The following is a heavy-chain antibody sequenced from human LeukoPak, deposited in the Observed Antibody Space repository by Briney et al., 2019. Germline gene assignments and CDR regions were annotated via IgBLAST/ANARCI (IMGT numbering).Heavy chain of an antibody. CDR2: ISTSSSYI. J-gene: IGHJ4*02. D-gene: IGHD4-17*01. V-gene: IGHV3-21*01. Sequence: KAGGSLRLSCAASGFTFSSYGMHWVRQAPGKGLEWVSSISTSSSYIYYADSVKGRFTISRDNAKNSLYLQMNTLRAEDTAMYYCAKGYGDYVVDYWGQGTLVTVSS. CDR1: GFTFSSYG. CDR3: AKGYGDYVVDY.